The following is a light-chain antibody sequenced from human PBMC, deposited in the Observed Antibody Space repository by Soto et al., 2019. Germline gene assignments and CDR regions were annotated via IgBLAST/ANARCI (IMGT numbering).Light chain of an antibody. CDR3: GTWDSSLSAWV. CDR2: DND. J-gene: IGLJ3*02. V-gene: IGLV1-51*01. Sequence: QSVLTQPPSVSAAPGQKVTISCSGSSSNIGNNHASWYQHLPGTAPKLLIFDNDKRPSGISDRFSGSKSGTSATLGITGLQTGDEADYYCGTWDSSLSAWVFGGGTKLTVL. CDR1: SSNIGNNH.